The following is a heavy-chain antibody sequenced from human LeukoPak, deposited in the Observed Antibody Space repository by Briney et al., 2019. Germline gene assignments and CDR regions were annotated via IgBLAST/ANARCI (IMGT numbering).Heavy chain of an antibody. D-gene: IGHD3-10*01. Sequence: PSETLSLTCTVSGGSISSSSYYWGWIRQPPGKGLEWIGSIYYSGSTYYNPSLKSRVTISVDTSKNQFSLKLSSVTAADTAVYYCARDPYYGSGSYYPYPFDYWGQGTLVTVSS. CDR3: ARDPYYGSGSYYPYPFDY. CDR1: GGSISSSSYY. CDR2: IYYSGST. J-gene: IGHJ4*02. V-gene: IGHV4-39*07.